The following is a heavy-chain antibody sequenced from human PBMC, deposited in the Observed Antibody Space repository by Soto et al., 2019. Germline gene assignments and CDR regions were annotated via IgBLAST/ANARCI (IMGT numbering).Heavy chain of an antibody. Sequence: PGGSLRLSCAASGFKFSNYAMSWVRQAPGKGLEWVSLISATGGGTYYADSVKGRFTISRDNSNNTLYLQVHSLTAEDTAVYYCAKDRRSGAHSAVYLDFWAQVAQVTVSS. CDR3: AKDRRSGAHSAVYLDF. CDR2: ISATGGGT. V-gene: IGHV3-23*01. J-gene: IGHJ4*02. CDR1: GFKFSNYA.